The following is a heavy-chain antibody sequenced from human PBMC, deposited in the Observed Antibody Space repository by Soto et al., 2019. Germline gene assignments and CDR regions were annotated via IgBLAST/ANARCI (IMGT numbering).Heavy chain of an antibody. Sequence: PSETLSLTCTVSGGSISSGGYYWSWIRQHPXKGLEWIGYIYYSGSTYYNPSLKSRVTISVDTSKNQLSLKLSSVTAADTAVYYCARATRAHARLYYYYGMDVWGQGTTVTVSS. CDR3: ARATRAHARLYYYYGMDV. V-gene: IGHV4-31*03. CDR1: GGSISSGGYY. J-gene: IGHJ6*02. CDR2: IYYSGST.